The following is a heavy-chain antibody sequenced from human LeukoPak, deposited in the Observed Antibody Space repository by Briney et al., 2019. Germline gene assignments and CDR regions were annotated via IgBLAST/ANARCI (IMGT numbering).Heavy chain of an antibody. Sequence: GGSLRLSCAASGFTFSSYSMSWVRQAPGKGLEWLSYISSSSVTIYYADSVKGRFTISRDNAKNLLYLQMNSLRAEDTAVYYCASNGDYFYYYMDVWGKGTTVTVSS. CDR1: GFTFSSYS. J-gene: IGHJ6*03. V-gene: IGHV3-48*01. CDR3: ASNGDYFYYYMDV. CDR2: ISSSSVTI. D-gene: IGHD2-8*01.